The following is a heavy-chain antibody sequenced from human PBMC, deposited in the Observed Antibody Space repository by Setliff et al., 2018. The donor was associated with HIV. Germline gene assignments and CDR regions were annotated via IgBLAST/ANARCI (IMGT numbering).Heavy chain of an antibody. D-gene: IGHD5-12*01. J-gene: IGHJ4*02. V-gene: IGHV4-59*01. Sequence: SETLSLTWSVSGVSISSYYWSWIRHSPGKGLEWIGIIFPGGATNYNPSLTSRVTISVDTSKNHLFLKLTSVTTADTAVYFCAKSSPSIGYITDCWGQGAPVTVSS. CDR2: IFPGGAT. CDR3: AKSSPSIGYITDC. CDR1: GVSISSYY.